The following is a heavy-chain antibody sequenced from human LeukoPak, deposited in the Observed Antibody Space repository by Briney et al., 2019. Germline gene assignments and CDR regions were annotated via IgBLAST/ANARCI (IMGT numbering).Heavy chain of an antibody. CDR1: GGTFSSYA. Sequence: SVKVSCKASGGTFSSYAISWVRHAPGKGLEWMGGIIPIFGTTNYAHRFQGRVTITADESTSTAYMKLNSLKSEDTAVYYCATESDYGYYYYMDVWGKGTTVTISS. J-gene: IGHJ6*03. CDR2: IIPIFGTT. D-gene: IGHD4-17*01. CDR3: ATESDYGYYYYMDV. V-gene: IGHV1-69*13.